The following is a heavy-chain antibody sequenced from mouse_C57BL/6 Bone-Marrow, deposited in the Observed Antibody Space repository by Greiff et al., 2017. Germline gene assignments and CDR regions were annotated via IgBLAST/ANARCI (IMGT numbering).Heavy chain of an antibody. V-gene: IGHV5-4*01. CDR3: ARVTMVRFDY. Sequence: EVQLLQSGGGLVKPGGSLKLSCAASGFTFSSYAMSWVRQTPEKRLEWVATISDGGSYTHYPDNVKGRSTISRDNAENTLCLQLSQLKSEDTDVYYCARVTMVRFDYWGQGTTLTVSS. D-gene: IGHD2-1*01. CDR2: ISDGGSYT. CDR1: GFTFSSYA. J-gene: IGHJ2*01.